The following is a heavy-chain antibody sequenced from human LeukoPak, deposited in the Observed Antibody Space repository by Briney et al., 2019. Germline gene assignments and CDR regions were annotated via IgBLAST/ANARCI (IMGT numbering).Heavy chain of an antibody. Sequence: ASVKVSCKPSGYSFIDYYIHWVRQAPGQGLEWMGWINPNSGGTDYAQKFQGRVTMTRDTSISTVYIELNRPTSDATAVYYCARANCSGGSCYSPYFDFWGQGTLVTVSS. J-gene: IGHJ4*02. CDR2: INPNSGGT. CDR3: ARANCSGGSCYSPYFDF. D-gene: IGHD2-15*01. V-gene: IGHV1-2*02. CDR1: GYSFIDYY.